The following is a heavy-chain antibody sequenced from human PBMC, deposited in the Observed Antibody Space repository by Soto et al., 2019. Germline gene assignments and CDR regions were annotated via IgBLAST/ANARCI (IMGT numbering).Heavy chain of an antibody. CDR3: ARRSYGSGSRYYYGMDV. V-gene: IGHV5-10-1*01. CDR1: GHSFTNYW. CDR2: IDPSDSYT. D-gene: IGHD3-10*01. J-gene: IGHJ6*02. Sequence: GESLKISCKGSGHSFTNYWISWVRQMPGKGLEWMGRIDPSDSYTNYSPSFQGHVTISADKSISTAYLQWSSLKASDTAMYYCARRSYGSGSRYYYGMDVWGQGTTVTVSS.